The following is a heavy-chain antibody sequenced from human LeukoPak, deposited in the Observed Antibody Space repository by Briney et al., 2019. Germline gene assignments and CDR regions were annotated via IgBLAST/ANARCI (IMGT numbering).Heavy chain of an antibody. Sequence: SETLSLTCAVYGGSFSGYYWSWIRQPPGKGLEWIGEINHSGSTNYNPSLKSRVTISVDTSKNQFSLKLSSVTAADTAVYYCARGQGGSSWCHPRSPFDYWGQGTLVTVSS. D-gene: IGHD6-13*01. CDR2: INHSGST. CDR1: GGSFSGYY. V-gene: IGHV4-34*01. CDR3: ARGQGGSSWCHPRSPFDY. J-gene: IGHJ4*02.